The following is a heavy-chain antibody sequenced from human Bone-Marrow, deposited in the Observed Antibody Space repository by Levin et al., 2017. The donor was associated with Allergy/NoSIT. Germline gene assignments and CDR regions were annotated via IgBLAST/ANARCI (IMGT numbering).Heavy chain of an antibody. V-gene: IGHV3-7*01. D-gene: IGHD2-15*01. CDR3: AREAVVAAVKGGEAREEDDAFDI. J-gene: IGHJ3*02. Sequence: GESLKISCAASGFTFSRFYMSWVRQAPGKGLEWVANIKQGGNEQFYVDSVRGRFTISRDNTKNSLHLQMNSLRADDTAVYYCAREAVVAAVKGGEAREEDDAFDIWGQGTMVTVSS. CDR1: GFTFSRFY. CDR2: IKQGGNEQ.